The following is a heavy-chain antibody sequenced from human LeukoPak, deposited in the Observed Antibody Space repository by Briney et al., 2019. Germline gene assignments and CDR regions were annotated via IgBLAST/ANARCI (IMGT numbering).Heavy chain of an antibody. V-gene: IGHV4-59*08. J-gene: IGHJ3*02. CDR2: IYYRGST. CDR1: GGSISSYY. Sequence: PSETLSLTCTVSGGSISSYYGSWIRQPPGNGLEWIGYIYYRGSTNYNPSLKSRVTISVDTSKNQFSLKLSSVTAADTAVYYCARSLGGEDAFDIWGQGTMVTVSS. CDR3: ARSLGGEDAFDI. D-gene: IGHD2-21*01.